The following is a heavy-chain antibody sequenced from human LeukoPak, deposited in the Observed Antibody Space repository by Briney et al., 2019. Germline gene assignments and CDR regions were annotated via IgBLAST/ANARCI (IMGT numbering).Heavy chain of an antibody. V-gene: IGHV1-18*01. J-gene: IGHJ4*02. Sequence: ASVKVSCKASGYTFTSYGISWVRQAPGQGLEWMGWSSAYNGNTNYAQKLQGRVTMTTDTSTSTGYLELRSLRSDDTAVYYCARDTSATTVSYYWGQGTLVTVSS. CDR2: SSAYNGNT. D-gene: IGHD4-17*01. CDR3: ARDTSATTVSYY. CDR1: GYTFTSYG.